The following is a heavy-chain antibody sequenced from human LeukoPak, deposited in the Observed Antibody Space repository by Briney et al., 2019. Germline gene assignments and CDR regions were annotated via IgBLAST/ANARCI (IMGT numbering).Heavy chain of an antibody. D-gene: IGHD3-10*01. J-gene: IGHJ5*02. Sequence: GASVKVSCEASGYIFSSYVISWVRQAPGQGLEWMGRVSAHNGEIKYAEKFQGRVTMTTVTSTTTAYMELRSLRSDDTAVYYCARDIYGVSGNLHWFDPWGQGTLVTVSS. CDR1: GYIFSSYV. CDR3: ARDIYGVSGNLHWFDP. CDR2: VSAHNGEI. V-gene: IGHV1-18*01.